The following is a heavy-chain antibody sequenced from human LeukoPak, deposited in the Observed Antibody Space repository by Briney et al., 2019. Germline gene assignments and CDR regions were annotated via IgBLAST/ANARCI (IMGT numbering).Heavy chain of an antibody. CDR1: GFTFSSYG. V-gene: IGHV3-23*01. D-gene: IGHD6-13*01. CDR2: ISGYGGST. Sequence: GGSLRLSCAASGFTFSSYGMSWVRQAPGKGLEWVSAISGYGGSTYYADSVRGRFTISRDNSKNTLYLQMNSLRAEDTAVYFCAKEYSSSWYSAFGSWGQGTMVAVSS. CDR3: AKEYSSSWYSAFGS. J-gene: IGHJ3*02.